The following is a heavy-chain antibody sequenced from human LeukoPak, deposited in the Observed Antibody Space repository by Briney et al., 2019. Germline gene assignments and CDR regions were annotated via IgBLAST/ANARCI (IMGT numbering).Heavy chain of an antibody. CDR2: IYYSGST. Sequence: PSETLSLTCTVSGGSISSGDYYWRWIRQPPGKGREWVGYIYYSGSTYYNPSRKRRVTISVEKSKKQCSLKQSSVTAADTAVYYCAKGALLPATFDYWGQGTLVTVSS. CDR3: AKGALLPATFDY. CDR1: GGSISSGDYY. D-gene: IGHD2-2*01. J-gene: IGHJ4*02. V-gene: IGHV4-30-4*08.